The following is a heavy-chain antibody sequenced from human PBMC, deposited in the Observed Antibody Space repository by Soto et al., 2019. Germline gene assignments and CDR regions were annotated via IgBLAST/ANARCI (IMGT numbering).Heavy chain of an antibody. CDR3: ASQLRLAYYYGMDV. CDR2: IDPSDSYT. CDR1: GYSFTSHW. J-gene: IGHJ6*02. D-gene: IGHD3-3*01. V-gene: IGHV5-10-1*01. Sequence: GESLKISFKGSGYSFTSHWISWVRQMPGKGLEWMGRIDPSDSYTNYSPSFQGHVTIPADKSISTAYLQWSSLKASDTAMYYCASQLRLAYYYGMDVWGQGTTVTVSS.